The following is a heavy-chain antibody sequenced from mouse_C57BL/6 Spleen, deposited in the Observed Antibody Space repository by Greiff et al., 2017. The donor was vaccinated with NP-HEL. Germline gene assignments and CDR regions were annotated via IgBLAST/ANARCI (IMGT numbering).Heavy chain of an antibody. V-gene: IGHV1-18*01. J-gene: IGHJ1*03. CDR3: ARAHFYWYFDV. Sequence: EVQLQQSGPELVKPGASVKIPCKASGYTFTDYNMDWVKQSHGKSLEWIGDINPNNGGTIYNQKFKGKATLTVDKSYRTAYMELRSLTSEDTAVYYCARAHFYWYFDVWGKGTTVTVSS. CDR1: GYTFTDYN. CDR2: INPNNGGT.